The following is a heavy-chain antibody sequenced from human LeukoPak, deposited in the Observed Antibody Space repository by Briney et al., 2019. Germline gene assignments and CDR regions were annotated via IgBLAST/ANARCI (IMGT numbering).Heavy chain of an antibody. CDR3: AKDSDVPY. V-gene: IGHV3-30*02. D-gene: IGHD2-2*01. CDR1: GFTFSTYD. J-gene: IGHJ4*02. Sequence: GGSLRLSCAASGFTFSTYDMNWVRQAPGKGLEWVAFIWYDGRNKYYADSVKGRFTISRDNSENTLYLQMNSRRAEDTAGYYCAKDSDVPYWGQGTLVTVST. CDR2: IWYDGRNK.